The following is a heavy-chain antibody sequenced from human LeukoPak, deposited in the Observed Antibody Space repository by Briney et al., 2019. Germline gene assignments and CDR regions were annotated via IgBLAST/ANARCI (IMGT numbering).Heavy chain of an antibody. J-gene: IGHJ5*02. Sequence: GASVKVSCKASGYTFTNYYMHWVRQAPGQGLEWMGIINPSGGSTSYAQKFQGRVTMTRDTSISTAYMELSRLRSDDTAVYYCARRLGYCSSTSCLNWFDPWGQGTLVTVSS. D-gene: IGHD2-2*01. CDR3: ARRLGYCSSTSCLNWFDP. CDR1: GYTFTNYY. V-gene: IGHV1-46*01. CDR2: INPSGGST.